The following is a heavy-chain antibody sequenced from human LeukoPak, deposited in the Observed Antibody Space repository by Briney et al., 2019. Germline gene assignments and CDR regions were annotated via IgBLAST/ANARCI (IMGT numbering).Heavy chain of an antibody. J-gene: IGHJ4*02. D-gene: IGHD2-15*01. CDR3: ARVPKYCSGGRCYYFDS. CDR2: ISSSGSYK. V-gene: IGHV3-21*01. CDR1: GFTFSSFS. Sequence: GGSLRLSCAASGFTFSSFSMNWVRQAPGKGLEWVSSISSSGSYKYYADSVKGRFTISRDNAKNSLYLQMNSLRADDTAVYYCARVPKYCSGGRCYYFDSWGQGTLVTVSS.